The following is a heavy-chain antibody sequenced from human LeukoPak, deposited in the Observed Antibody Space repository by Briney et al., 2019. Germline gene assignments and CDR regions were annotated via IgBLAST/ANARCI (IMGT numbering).Heavy chain of an antibody. D-gene: IGHD6-19*01. J-gene: IGHJ4*02. V-gene: IGHV3-30*18. CDR1: GFTFSTYG. CDR3: AKVKEMYSSGSYYFDY. CDR2: ISYDGFNP. Sequence: GKSLRLSCAASGFTFSTYGMHWVRQAPGKGLEWVAVISYDGFNPYYADSVKGRFTISRDNSKNTLWLQMNSLRAEDTAVYYCAKVKEMYSSGSYYFDYWGQGTLVTVSS.